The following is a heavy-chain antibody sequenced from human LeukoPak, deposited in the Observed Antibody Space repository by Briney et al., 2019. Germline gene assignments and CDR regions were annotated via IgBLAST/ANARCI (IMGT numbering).Heavy chain of an antibody. V-gene: IGHV4-34*01. CDR1: GGSISRSDYY. CDR2: INHSGST. J-gene: IGHJ4*02. Sequence: SETLSLTCTVSGGSISRSDYYWSWVRQPPGKGLEWIGEINHSGSTNYNPSLKSRVTISVDTSKNQFSLKLSSVTAADTAVYYCARGTGFDYWGQGTLVTVSS. CDR3: ARGTGFDY. D-gene: IGHD7-27*01.